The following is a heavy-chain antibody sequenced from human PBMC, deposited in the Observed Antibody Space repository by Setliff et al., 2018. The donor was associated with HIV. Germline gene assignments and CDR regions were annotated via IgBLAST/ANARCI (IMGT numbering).Heavy chain of an antibody. J-gene: IGHJ4*02. D-gene: IGHD3-22*01. CDR3: VRVFYDATDYYAPLFDY. CDR2: IYYSGST. V-gene: IGHV4-61*03. CDR1: GDSVSSRSYY. Sequence: SETLSLTCTVSGDSVSSRSYYWSWIRQPPGKGLEWIGYIYYSGSTNYNPSLKSRVTISVDTSKNHFSLRLTSVTVADTAVYFCVRVFYDATDYYAPLFDYWGQGTLVT.